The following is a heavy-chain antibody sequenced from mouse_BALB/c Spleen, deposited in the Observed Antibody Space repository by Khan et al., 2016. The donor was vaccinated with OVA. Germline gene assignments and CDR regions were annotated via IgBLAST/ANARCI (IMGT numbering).Heavy chain of an antibody. D-gene: IGHD2-13*01. Sequence: QLVQSGAELVRPGASVRISCKAFGYTFTNHHINWVKKRPGQGLDWIGYIKPYNAYTKYTQNFKGTATLTVDKSSSTAYMELSGLTSEDSAVYYRARTVTFYGMDCFGQSTSVTVSS. V-gene: IGHV1S45*01. CDR1: GYTFTNHH. CDR2: IKPYNAYT. CDR3: ARTVTFYGMDC. J-gene: IGHJ4*01.